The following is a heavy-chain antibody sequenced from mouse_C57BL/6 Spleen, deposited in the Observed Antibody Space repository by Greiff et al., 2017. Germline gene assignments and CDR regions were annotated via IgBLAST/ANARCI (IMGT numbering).Heavy chain of an antibody. CDR2: IYPGSGST. CDR3: ARDWEGAWFAY. V-gene: IGHV1-55*01. D-gene: IGHD4-1*01. Sequence: VKLMEPGAELVKPGASVKMSCKASGYTFTSYWITWVKQRPGQGLEWIGDIYPGSGSTNYNEKFKSKATLTVDTSSSTAYMQLSSLTSEDSAVYYCARDWEGAWFAYWGQGTLVTVSA. J-gene: IGHJ3*01. CDR1: GYTFTSYW.